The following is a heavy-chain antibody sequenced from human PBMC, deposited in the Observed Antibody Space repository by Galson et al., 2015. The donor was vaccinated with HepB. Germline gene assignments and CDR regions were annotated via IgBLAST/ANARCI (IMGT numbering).Heavy chain of an antibody. Sequence: SLRLSCAASGFTFSSYGMHWVRQAPGKGLEWVAVISYDGSNKYYADSVKGRFTISRDNSKNTLYLQMNSLRAEDTAVYYCAKDIGYSYAHDPDYWGQGTLVTVSS. CDR1: GFTFSSYG. CDR2: ISYDGSNK. CDR3: AKDIGYSYAHDPDY. V-gene: IGHV3-30*18. D-gene: IGHD5-18*01. J-gene: IGHJ4*02.